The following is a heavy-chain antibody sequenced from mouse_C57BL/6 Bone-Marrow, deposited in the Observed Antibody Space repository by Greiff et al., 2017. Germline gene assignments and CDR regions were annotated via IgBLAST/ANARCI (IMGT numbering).Heavy chain of an antibody. J-gene: IGHJ4*01. CDR3: ARGEVKDAMDD. CDR1: EYEFPSHD. V-gene: IGHV5-2*01. Sequence: EVMLVESGGGLVQPGESLKLSCESNEYEFPSHDMSWVSKTPEKRLELVAAINSDGGSTYYPDTMQRRSIISRDNTKKTQYLQMSSLRSEDTAVYYCARGEVKDAMDDWGQGTSVTVSS. D-gene: IGHD1-3*01. CDR2: INSDGGST.